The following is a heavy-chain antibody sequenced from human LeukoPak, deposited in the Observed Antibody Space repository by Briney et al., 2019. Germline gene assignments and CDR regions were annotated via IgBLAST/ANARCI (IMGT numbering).Heavy chain of an antibody. CDR3: ARDDGTVSLWALDY. V-gene: IGHV3-48*03. J-gene: IGHJ4*02. CDR1: GFTFSSYE. CDR2: IGSSGNTI. D-gene: IGHD1/OR15-1a*01. Sequence: XGSLRLSCAASGFTFSSYEMNWVRQAPGKGLEWVSYIGSSGNTIYYADSVKGRFTISRDNAKNSLYLQMNSLRAEDTAMYYCARDDGTVSLWALDYWGQGTLVTVSS.